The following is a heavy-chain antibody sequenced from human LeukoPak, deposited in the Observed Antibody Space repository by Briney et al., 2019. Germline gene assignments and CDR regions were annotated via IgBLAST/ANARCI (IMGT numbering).Heavy chain of an antibody. J-gene: IGHJ4*02. Sequence: GGSLRLSCAASGFTFSSYSMNWVRQAPGKGLEWVSYISSSGSNIHYADSVKGRFTISRDISKNTLYLQMNSLRAEDTTVYYCARDLEHCRNIICSNSAYWGQGTLVTVSS. CDR2: ISSSGSNI. D-gene: IGHD2-2*01. V-gene: IGHV3-48*01. CDR3: ARDLEHCRNIICSNSAY. CDR1: GFTFSSYS.